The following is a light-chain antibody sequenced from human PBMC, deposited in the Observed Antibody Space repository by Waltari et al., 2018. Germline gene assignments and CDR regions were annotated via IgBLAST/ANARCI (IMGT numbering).Light chain of an antibody. J-gene: IGLJ3*02. CDR3: KTWNPTLSAVV. CDR1: SSDIGVSF. V-gene: IGLV1-51*01. CDR2: DNN. Sequence: QSALTQPPSVSAAPGQKVTISCSGSSSDIGVSFVSWYQHLPGIAPKLLIYDNNERPAGLPDRFAGSKSGTSATLAITGLQTGDEADYYCKTWNPTLSAVVFGGGTKLTVL.